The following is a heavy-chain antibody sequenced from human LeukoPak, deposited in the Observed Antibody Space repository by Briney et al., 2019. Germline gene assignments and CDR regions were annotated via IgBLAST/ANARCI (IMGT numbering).Heavy chain of an antibody. CDR2: IYSSGST. CDR1: GGSINNYY. CDR3: ARGRALYDSTGYYY. J-gene: IGHJ4*02. Sequence: SETLSLTCTVSGGSINNYYWIWIRQPPGKGLEWIGYIYSSGSTNYNPSLKSRVTISVDTSKNQFSLNLSSVTAADTAVYFCARGRALYDSTGYYYWGQGTLVSVSS. V-gene: IGHV4-59*01. D-gene: IGHD3-22*01.